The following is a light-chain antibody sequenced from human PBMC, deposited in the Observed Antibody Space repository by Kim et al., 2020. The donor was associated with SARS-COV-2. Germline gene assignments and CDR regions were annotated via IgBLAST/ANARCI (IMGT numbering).Light chain of an antibody. CDR1: KY. J-gene: IGLJ2*01. CDR3: QTWDDSSASVV. V-gene: IGLV3-1*01. Sequence: KYVCWYHQTAGQSPVLVIYRDTRRPSGIPERFSASNSGNTATLTISETQAMDEADYYCQTWDDSSASVVFGGGTQLTVL. CDR2: RDT.